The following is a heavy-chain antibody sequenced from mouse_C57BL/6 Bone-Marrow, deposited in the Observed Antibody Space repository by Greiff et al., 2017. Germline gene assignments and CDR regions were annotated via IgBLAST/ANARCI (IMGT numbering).Heavy chain of an antibody. J-gene: IGHJ1*03. Sequence: QVTLKVSGPGILQPSQTLSLTCSFSGFSLRTFGMGVGWIRQPSGKGLEWLAHIWWDDDKYYNPALKSQLTISKDTSKNQVFLKIANVDTADTATYYCARTHYYGSIHWYFDVWGTGTTVTVSS. D-gene: IGHD1-1*01. CDR3: ARTHYYGSIHWYFDV. CDR1: GFSLRTFGMG. CDR2: IWWDDDK. V-gene: IGHV8-8*01.